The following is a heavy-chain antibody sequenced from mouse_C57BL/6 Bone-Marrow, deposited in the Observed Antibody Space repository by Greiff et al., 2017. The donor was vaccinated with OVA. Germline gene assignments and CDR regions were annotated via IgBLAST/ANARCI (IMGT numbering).Heavy chain of an antibody. D-gene: IGHD2-2*01. Sequence: VQLQQPGAELVKPGASVKMSCKASGYTFTSYWITWVKQRPGQGLEWIGDIYPGSGSTNYNEKFKSKATLTVDTSSSTAYMQLSSLTSEDSAVYYCARVRSTMVTDYWYFDVWGTGTTVTVSS. CDR2: IYPGSGST. V-gene: IGHV1-55*01. CDR1: GYTFTSYW. CDR3: ARVRSTMVTDYWYFDV. J-gene: IGHJ1*03.